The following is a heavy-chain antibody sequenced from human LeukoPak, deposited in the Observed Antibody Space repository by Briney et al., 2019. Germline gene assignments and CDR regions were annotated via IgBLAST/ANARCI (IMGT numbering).Heavy chain of an antibody. CDR2: INDYTGDT. CDR1: GGSFTDYF. Sequence: SETLSLTCTVFGGSFTDYFWTWIRHSPGKGLEWIGEINDYTGDTNYNPSLNSRVSKSLEKSKNQFSLELRSVTAADTAVYYCARGRIAKIVVVHSFSYGMDVWGQGTTVTVSS. V-gene: IGHV4-34*01. J-gene: IGHJ6*02. D-gene: IGHD3-22*01. CDR3: ARGRIAKIVVVHSFSYGMDV.